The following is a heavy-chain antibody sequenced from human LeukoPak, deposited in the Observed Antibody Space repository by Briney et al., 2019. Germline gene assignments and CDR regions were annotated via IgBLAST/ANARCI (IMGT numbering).Heavy chain of an antibody. V-gene: IGHV4-39*01. D-gene: IGHD2-2*01. J-gene: IGHJ3*02. CDR2: IYYAGST. CDR1: GASIINNYYY. CDR3: ARGPYCTSTSCPPRHAFDI. Sequence: SETLSLTCTVSGASIINNYYYWGWIRQPPGKGLEWIGNIYYAGSTNYNPSLKSRITMSVDTSKNQFSLKLSSVTAADTAVYYCARGPYCTSTSCPPRHAFDIWGQGTMVTVSS.